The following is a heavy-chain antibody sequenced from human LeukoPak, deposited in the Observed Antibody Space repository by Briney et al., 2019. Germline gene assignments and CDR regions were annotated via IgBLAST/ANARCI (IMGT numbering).Heavy chain of an antibody. Sequence: GGSLRLSCAASGFTFRSYAMSWVRKAPGKGLEWVSAVSGSGTTTYYADSVRGRFTISRDNSKNTLYLQMNSLRAEDTAVYYCAKDLNEGGYYHETYNWGQGTLVTVSS. J-gene: IGHJ4*02. D-gene: IGHD3-22*01. CDR2: VSGSGTTT. V-gene: IGHV3-23*01. CDR1: GFTFRSYA. CDR3: AKDLNEGGYYHETYN.